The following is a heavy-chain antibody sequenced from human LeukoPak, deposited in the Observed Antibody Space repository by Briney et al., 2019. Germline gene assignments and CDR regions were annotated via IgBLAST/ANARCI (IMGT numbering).Heavy chain of an antibody. Sequence: SETLSLTCAVYGGSFSGYYCSWIRQPPGKGLEWIGEINHKGSTNYNPSLKSRVTISVDTSKNQFSLKLSSVTAADTAVYYCARFSRGMVRGVIGTLYYYYMDVWGKGTTVTVSS. J-gene: IGHJ6*03. CDR2: INHKGST. D-gene: IGHD3-10*01. CDR1: GGSFSGYY. V-gene: IGHV4-34*01. CDR3: ARFSRGMVRGVIGTLYYYYMDV.